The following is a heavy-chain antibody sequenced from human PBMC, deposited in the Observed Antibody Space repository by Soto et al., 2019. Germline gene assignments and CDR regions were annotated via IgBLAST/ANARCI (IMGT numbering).Heavy chain of an antibody. Sequence: QVRLRESGPQVVKPSATLSLNCNVSGGAFRSYFWSWIRQSPGKGLEWIGNIHSSGRSNYNPSFKSRVSMSIAPSKSQFSVSLTSVTPADTAVYYCARDDPFDPWGQGILVTVSS. CDR1: GGAFRSYF. V-gene: IGHV4-59*01. CDR2: IHSSGRS. J-gene: IGHJ5*02. CDR3: ARDDPFDP.